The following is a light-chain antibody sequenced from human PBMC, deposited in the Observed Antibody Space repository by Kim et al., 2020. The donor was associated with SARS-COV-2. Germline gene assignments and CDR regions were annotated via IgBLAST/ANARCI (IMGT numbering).Light chain of an antibody. Sequence: ASGGDRVTITCRASQAISTWLAWYQQKPGKAPKILIYAASSLQSGVPSRFSGSGSGTDFTLTISSLQPEDFATYYCQQANSFPITFGQGTRLEIK. CDR2: AAS. CDR3: QQANSFPIT. J-gene: IGKJ5*01. V-gene: IGKV1-12*01. CDR1: QAISTW.